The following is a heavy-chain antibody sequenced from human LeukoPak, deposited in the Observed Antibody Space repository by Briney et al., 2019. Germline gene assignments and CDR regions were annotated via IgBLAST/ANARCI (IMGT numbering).Heavy chain of an antibody. CDR1: GGSISTYY. J-gene: IGHJ6*02. D-gene: IGHD6-19*01. CDR2: IHYSGST. CDR3: AGDPLGIAVAGFPPIYYGMDV. V-gene: IGHV4-59*01. Sequence: SETLSLTCTVSGGSISTYYWSWIRQPPGKGLAWIGYIHYSGSTNYNPSLKSRVTISVDTSKNQFSLKLSSVTAADTAVYYCAGDPLGIAVAGFPPIYYGMDVWGQGTTVTVSS.